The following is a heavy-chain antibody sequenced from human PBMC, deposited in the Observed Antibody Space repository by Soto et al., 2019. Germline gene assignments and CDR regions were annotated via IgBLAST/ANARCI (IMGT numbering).Heavy chain of an antibody. CDR1: GGSFSGYY. Sequence: QVQLQQWGAGLLKPSETLSLTCAVYGGSFSGYYWSWIRQPPGKGLEWIGEITHSGGTNYNPSLKSRVTISVDTSKSQFSPKLSSVTAADTAVYYCARDVMANNRYHWYFDLWGRGTLVTVSS. J-gene: IGHJ2*01. CDR3: ARDVMANNRYHWYFDL. V-gene: IGHV4-34*01. CDR2: ITHSGGT. D-gene: IGHD2-8*01.